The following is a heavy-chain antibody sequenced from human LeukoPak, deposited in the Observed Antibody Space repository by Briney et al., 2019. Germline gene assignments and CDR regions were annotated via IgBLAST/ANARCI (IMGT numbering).Heavy chain of an antibody. Sequence: ASVKVSCKASGGTFSSYAISWVRQAPGQGLEWMGGIIPIFATANYAQKFQGRVTITTDASTSTAYMGLSGLRSEDAAVYYCARGNYGDYYYYYMDVWGKGTTVTVSS. CDR1: GGTFSSYA. CDR3: ARGNYGDYYYYYMDV. CDR2: IIPIFATA. V-gene: IGHV1-69*05. J-gene: IGHJ6*03. D-gene: IGHD4-11*01.